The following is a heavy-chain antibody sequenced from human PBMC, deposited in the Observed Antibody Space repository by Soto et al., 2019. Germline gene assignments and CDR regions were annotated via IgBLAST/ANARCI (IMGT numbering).Heavy chain of an antibody. J-gene: IGHJ4*02. D-gene: IGHD3-3*01. CDR3: TRDFTWREVY. CDR2: INARSSSI. Sequence: PDRSLRLPCAASGFTYSNYAMNWVRQAPGQGMEWVAYINARSSSIYYADSVTGRFTISSDNAKNSLYLQMNSLRDGHTAVYYFTRDFTWREVYWGQG. V-gene: IGHV3-48*02. CDR1: GFTYSNYA.